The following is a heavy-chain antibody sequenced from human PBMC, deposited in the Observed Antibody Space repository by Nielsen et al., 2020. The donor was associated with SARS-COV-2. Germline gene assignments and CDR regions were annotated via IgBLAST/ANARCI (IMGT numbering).Heavy chain of an antibody. V-gene: IGHV3-23*03. CDR1: GFTFSYYA. CDR2: IYPDGSST. Sequence: GESLKISCAASGFTFSYYAMNWVRQAPGKGLEWVSVIYPDGSSTYYADSVKGRFTNSRDDSKNTLYLQMNSLRTEDTAVYYCAKGRGSVATTFDFWGQGTLVTVSS. CDR3: AKGRGSVATTFDF. J-gene: IGHJ4*02. D-gene: IGHD5-12*01.